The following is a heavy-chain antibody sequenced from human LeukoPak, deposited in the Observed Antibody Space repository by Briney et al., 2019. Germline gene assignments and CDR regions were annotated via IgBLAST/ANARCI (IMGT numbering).Heavy chain of an antibody. CDR1: GGTFSSYA. CDR3: ASSDPSTVTGAH. Sequence: EASVKVSCKASGGTFSSYAISWVRQAPGQGLEWMGGIIPIFGTAIYAQKFQGRVTITADKSTSTAYMELSSLRSEDTAVYYCASSDPSTVTGAHWGQGTLVTVSS. CDR2: IIPIFGTA. D-gene: IGHD4-11*01. J-gene: IGHJ4*02. V-gene: IGHV1-69*06.